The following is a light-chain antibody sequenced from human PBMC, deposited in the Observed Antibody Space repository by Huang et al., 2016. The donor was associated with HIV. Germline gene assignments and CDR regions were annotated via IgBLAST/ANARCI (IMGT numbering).Light chain of an antibody. J-gene: IGKJ2*01. CDR2: KIS. Sequence: DVVLTQTPLSSPVTLGQPASISCRSSQSLEHSDGNTYLSWLHQRPGQPPRLLINKISNRFSGVPDRFSGSGAGTDFTLRISRVESEDVGLYYCTQATQFGYTFGQGTKLEI. CDR1: QSLEHSDGNTY. V-gene: IGKV2-24*01. CDR3: TQATQFGYT.